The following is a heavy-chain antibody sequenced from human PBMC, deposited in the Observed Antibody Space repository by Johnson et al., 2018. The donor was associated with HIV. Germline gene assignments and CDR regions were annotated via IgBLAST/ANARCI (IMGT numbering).Heavy chain of an antibody. D-gene: IGHD2-21*02. J-gene: IGHJ3*02. V-gene: IGHV3-66*03. CDR1: GFTVSSNY. Sequence: MLLVESGGGLIQPGGSLRLSCAASGFTVSSNYMSWVRQAPGKGLEWVSIIYSGGSTYYADSVKGRFTISRDNSKNTLYLQMNSLRAEDTAVFYCARGLYSLVDCGGDCYPSDAFDIWGQGTMVTVSS. CDR3: ARGLYSLVDCGGDCYPSDAFDI. CDR2: IYSGGST.